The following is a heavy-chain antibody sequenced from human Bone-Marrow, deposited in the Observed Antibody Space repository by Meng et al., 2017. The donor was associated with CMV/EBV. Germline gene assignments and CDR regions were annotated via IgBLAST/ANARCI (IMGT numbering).Heavy chain of an antibody. D-gene: IGHD1-1*01. Sequence: ASVKVSCKASGYTFTGFYMHWVRQAPGQGLEYMGRINPNTGDTKYAQKFQGRVTMTRDTSISTVYMELRGLRSDDTAMYYCASQLEINHWGKGTLVTVSS. CDR3: ASQLEINH. V-gene: IGHV1-2*02. CDR1: GYTFTGFY. J-gene: IGHJ1*01. CDR2: INPNTGDT.